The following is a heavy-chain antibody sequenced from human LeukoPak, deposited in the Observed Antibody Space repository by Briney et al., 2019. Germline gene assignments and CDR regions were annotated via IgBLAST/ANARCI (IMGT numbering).Heavy chain of an antibody. CDR3: ARDSSSGWYREDYYGMDV. CDR2: IIPIFGTA. D-gene: IGHD6-19*01. CDR1: GGTFSSYA. J-gene: IGHJ6*02. Sequence: GSSVKVSCKASGGTFSSYAISWVRQAPGQGLEWMGGIIPIFGTANYAQKFQGRVTITADESTSTAYMELSSLRSEDTAVYYCARDSSSGWYREDYYGMDVWGQGTTVTVSS. V-gene: IGHV1-69*01.